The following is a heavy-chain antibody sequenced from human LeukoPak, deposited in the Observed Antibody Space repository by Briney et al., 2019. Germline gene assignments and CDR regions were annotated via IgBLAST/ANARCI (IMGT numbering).Heavy chain of an antibody. Sequence: GGSLRLSCVASGFTFSDYYMDWVRQAPGKGLEWVAFIRYDGSNQDYADSVKGRFTISRDNSKNTLYLQMNSLRAEDTAIYYCARDERLLSFLKWGQGTLVTVSS. D-gene: IGHD3-3*01. V-gene: IGHV3-30*02. J-gene: IGHJ4*02. CDR1: GFTFSDYY. CDR2: IRYDGSNQ. CDR3: ARDERLLSFLK.